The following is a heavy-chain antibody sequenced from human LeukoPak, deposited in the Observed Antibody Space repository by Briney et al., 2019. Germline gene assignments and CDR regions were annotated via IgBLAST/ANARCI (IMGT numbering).Heavy chain of an antibody. Sequence: GGSLRLSCAASGFIFSSYWMTWVRHAPGKGLEWVANIKQDGSEKYYVDSVRGRFTISRDNAKNSLYLQMNSLRAEDTAVYYCARGGGLDIWGQGTMVTVSS. CDR3: ARGGGLDI. V-gene: IGHV3-7*05. J-gene: IGHJ3*02. CDR1: GFIFSSYW. CDR2: IKQDGSEK.